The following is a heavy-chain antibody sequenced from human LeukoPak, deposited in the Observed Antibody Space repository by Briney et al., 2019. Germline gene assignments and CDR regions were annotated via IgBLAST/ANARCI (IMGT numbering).Heavy chain of an antibody. CDR2: ISYDGSNK. Sequence: PGGSLRLSCAASGFTFSSYGMHWVRQAPGKGLEWVAVISYDGSNKYYADSVKGRFTISRDNSKNTLYLQMNSLRAEDTAVYYCAKQVYRWGQGTLVTVSS. V-gene: IGHV3-30*18. CDR1: GFTFSSYG. CDR3: AKQVYR. J-gene: IGHJ5*02.